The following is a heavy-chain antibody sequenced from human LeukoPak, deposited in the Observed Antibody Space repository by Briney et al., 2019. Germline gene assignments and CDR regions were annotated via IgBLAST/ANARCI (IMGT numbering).Heavy chain of an antibody. CDR3: ARRSDILTGHYNWFDY. CDR2: ISNSGGSV. D-gene: IGHD3-9*01. CDR1: GFTFSSYE. V-gene: IGHV3-48*03. J-gene: IGHJ4*02. Sequence: GGSLRLSCAASGFTFSSYEMNWVRQAPGKGLEWVSYISNSGGSVYYADSVKGRFTISRDNAKNSLYLQMNSLRAEDTAVYFCARRSDILTGHYNWFDYWGQGTLVTVSS.